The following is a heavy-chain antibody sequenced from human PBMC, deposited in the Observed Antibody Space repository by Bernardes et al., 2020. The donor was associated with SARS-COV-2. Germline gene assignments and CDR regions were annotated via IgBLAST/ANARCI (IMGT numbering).Heavy chain of an antibody. D-gene: IGHD2-21*02. CDR3: AGSSCGIDCYIGGLRSWDYGMDV. CDR2: IYSSGRS. J-gene: IGHJ6*02. CDR1: GGSISSSTYY. Sequence: SETLSLTCTVSGGSISSSTYYWGWIRQPPGKGLEWIGSIYSSGRSYYNSSLQSRVIASIDTSNNQFSLRLSFVTAADTAVYYCAGSSCGIDCYIGGLRSWDYGMDVWGQGTTVTVSS. V-gene: IGHV4-39*01.